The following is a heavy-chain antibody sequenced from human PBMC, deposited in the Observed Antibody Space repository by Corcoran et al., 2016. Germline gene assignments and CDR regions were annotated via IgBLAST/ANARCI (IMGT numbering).Heavy chain of an antibody. J-gene: IGHJ5*02. D-gene: IGHD2-15*01. V-gene: IGHV5-51*01. CDR2: IYPGDSDT. CDR1: GYSFTSYW. CDR3: ARVIGYCSGGSCYSGNWFDP. Sequence: EVQLVQSGAEVKKPGESLKISCKGSGYSFTSYWIGWVRQMPGKGLEWMGIIYPGDSDTRYSPSFQGQVTISADKSISTAYLQWSSLKASDTAMYYWARVIGYCSGGSCYSGNWFDPWGQGTLVTVSS.